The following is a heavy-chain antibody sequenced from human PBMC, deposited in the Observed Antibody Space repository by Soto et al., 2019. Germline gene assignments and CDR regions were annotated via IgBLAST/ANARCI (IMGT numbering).Heavy chain of an antibody. CDR2: ISGSGGST. CDR3: AKDPTMIVVVRSYFDY. CDR1: GFTFSSYA. Sequence: EVQLLESGGGLVQPGGSLRLSCAASGFTFSSYAMSWVRQAPGKGLEWVSAISGSGGSTYYADSVKGRFTISRDNSKNTLYLQMNSLRAEDTAVYYCAKDPTMIVVVRSYFDYWGQITLVTVSS. V-gene: IGHV3-23*01. J-gene: IGHJ4*02. D-gene: IGHD3-22*01.